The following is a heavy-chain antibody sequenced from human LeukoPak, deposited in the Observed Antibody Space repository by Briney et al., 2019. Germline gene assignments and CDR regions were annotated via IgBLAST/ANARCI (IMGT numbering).Heavy chain of an antibody. D-gene: IGHD3-10*01. Sequence: QPGGSLRLSCAASGFTFSSYGMHWVRQAPGKGPEWVAVISYDGSNKYYADSVKGRFTISRDNSKNTLYLQMNSLRAEDTAVYYCARDSRTYYYGSGYNWFDPWGQGTLVTVSS. J-gene: IGHJ5*02. CDR2: ISYDGSNK. V-gene: IGHV3-30*03. CDR3: ARDSRTYYYGSGYNWFDP. CDR1: GFTFSSYG.